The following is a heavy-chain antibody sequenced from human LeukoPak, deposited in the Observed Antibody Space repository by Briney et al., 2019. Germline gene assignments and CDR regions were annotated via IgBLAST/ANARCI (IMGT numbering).Heavy chain of an antibody. V-gene: IGHV3-21*01. CDR3: ARDEFQNYDFWSGYSGYYYMDV. J-gene: IGHJ6*03. CDR2: ISSSSSYI. CDR1: GVTFRSYS. D-gene: IGHD3-3*01. Sequence: GGSPRLSCAASGVTFRSYSMNWVRQAPGKGLEWVSSISSSSSYIYYADSVKGRFTISRDNAKNSLYLQMNSLRAEDTAVYYCARDEFQNYDFWSGYSGYYYMDVWGKGTTVTVSS.